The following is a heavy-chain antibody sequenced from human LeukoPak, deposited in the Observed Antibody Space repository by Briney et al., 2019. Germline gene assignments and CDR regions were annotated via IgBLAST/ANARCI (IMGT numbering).Heavy chain of an antibody. D-gene: IGHD6-13*01. J-gene: IGHJ4*02. CDR3: AKDGDIAAAGYYFDY. CDR2: ISYDGSNK. CDR1: GFTFSGSA. V-gene: IGHV3-30-3*01. Sequence: GGSLRLSCAASGFTFSGSAMHWVRQAPGKGLEWVGVISYDGSNKYYGDSAKGRFTISRDNSKNTLYLQMNSLRAEDTAVYYCAKDGDIAAAGYYFDYWGQGALVTVSS.